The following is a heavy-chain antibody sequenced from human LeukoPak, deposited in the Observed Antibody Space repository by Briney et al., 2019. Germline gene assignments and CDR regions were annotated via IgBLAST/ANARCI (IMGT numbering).Heavy chain of an antibody. D-gene: IGHD2-21*02. CDR2: MNPNSGNT. CDR1: GYTFTSYD. V-gene: IGHV1-8*01. CDR3: ARGAGDYYYYYGMDV. Sequence: GASVKVSCKASGYTFTSYDINWVRQATGQGLEWVGWMNPNSGNTGYAQKFQGRVTMTRNTSISTAYMELSSLRSEDTAVYYCARGAGDYYYYYGMDVWGQGTTVTVSS. J-gene: IGHJ6*02.